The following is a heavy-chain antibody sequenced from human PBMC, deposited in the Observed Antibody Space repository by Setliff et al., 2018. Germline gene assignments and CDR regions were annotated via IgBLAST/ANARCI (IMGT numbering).Heavy chain of an antibody. CDR3: ARDNRGYAWDYYYYMDV. V-gene: IGHV7-4-1*02. Sequence: ASVKVSCKASGYTFTSYAMNWVRQAPGQGLEWMGWINTNTGNPTYAQGFTGRFVFSLDTSVSTAYLQISSLRAEDTAVYYCARDNRGYAWDYYYYMDVWGKGTTVTVSS. D-gene: IGHD2-15*01. CDR1: GYTFTSYA. CDR2: INTNTGNP. J-gene: IGHJ6*03.